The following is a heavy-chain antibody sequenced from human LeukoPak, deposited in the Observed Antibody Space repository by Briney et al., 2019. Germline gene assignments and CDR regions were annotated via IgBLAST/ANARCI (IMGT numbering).Heavy chain of an antibody. V-gene: IGHV3-33*01. CDR2: IWYDGSNK. Sequence: PGRSLRLSCAAAGFTFSSYGMQWVRQAPGKGREWGAVIWYDGSNKYYSDSVKCRFTISRDNSKNTLYLQMNSLRAEDTAVYYCARDPFGSGSYYFDYWGQGTLVTVSS. CDR1: GFTFSSYG. D-gene: IGHD3-10*01. CDR3: ARDPFGSGSYYFDY. J-gene: IGHJ4*02.